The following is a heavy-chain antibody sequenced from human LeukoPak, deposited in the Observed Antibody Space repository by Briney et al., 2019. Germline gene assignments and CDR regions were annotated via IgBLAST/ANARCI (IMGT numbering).Heavy chain of an antibody. CDR1: GFTFSSYA. V-gene: IGHV3-33*08. CDR2: IWYDGSNK. CDR3: ARVKYYDFWSGYYAGPDY. D-gene: IGHD3-3*01. J-gene: IGHJ4*02. Sequence: PGRSLRLSCAASGFTFSSYAMHWVRQAPGKGLEWVAVIWYDGSNKYYADSVKGRFTISRDNSKNTLYLQMNSLRAEDTAVYYCARVKYYDFWSGYYAGPDYWGQGTLVTVSS.